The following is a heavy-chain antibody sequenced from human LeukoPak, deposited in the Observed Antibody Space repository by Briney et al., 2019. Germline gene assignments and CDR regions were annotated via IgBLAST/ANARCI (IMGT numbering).Heavy chain of an antibody. CDR2: INHNSGGT. CDR1: GYTFTGYF. Sequence: GAAVKVSCKASGYTFTGYFMQWVRQAPGQGVEWVGWINHNSGGTNYAQKFQGRVSMTRDTSISTAYMELSRLRSDDTAVYYCERGFDSRGYYSGHFDYRGQGTLVTVSS. J-gene: IGHJ4*02. D-gene: IGHD3-22*01. CDR3: ERGFDSRGYYSGHFDY. V-gene: IGHV1-2*02.